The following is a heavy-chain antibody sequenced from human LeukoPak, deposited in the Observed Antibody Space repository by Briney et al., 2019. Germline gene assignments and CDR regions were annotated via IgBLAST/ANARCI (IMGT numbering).Heavy chain of an antibody. V-gene: IGHV1-46*01. D-gene: IGHD3-3*01. CDR2: INPSGGST. J-gene: IGHJ4*02. Sequence: ASVKVSCKASGYTFTSYYMHWVRQAPGQRLEWRGIINPSGGSTSYAQKFQGRVTMTRDTSTSTVYMELSSLRSADTAVYYCARSPIRFLEWLLFPFSDYWGQGTLVTVSS. CDR1: GYTFTSYY. CDR3: ARSPIRFLEWLLFPFSDY.